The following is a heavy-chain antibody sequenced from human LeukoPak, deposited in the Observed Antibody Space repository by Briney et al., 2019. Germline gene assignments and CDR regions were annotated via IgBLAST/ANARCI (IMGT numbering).Heavy chain of an antibody. CDR2: LTTGGSA. J-gene: IGHJ4*02. CDR1: GFTFRSYA. Sequence: GGSLRLSCAASGFTFRSYAMSWVRQSPGKGLEWVSGLTTGGSAYYVDSVRGRFTISRDDSKSTLYLQMNGLRAEDTAVYYCAKSGTDYDFWDSGYWGQGTLVTVSS. V-gene: IGHV3-23*01. D-gene: IGHD3-3*01. CDR3: AKSGTDYDFWDSGY.